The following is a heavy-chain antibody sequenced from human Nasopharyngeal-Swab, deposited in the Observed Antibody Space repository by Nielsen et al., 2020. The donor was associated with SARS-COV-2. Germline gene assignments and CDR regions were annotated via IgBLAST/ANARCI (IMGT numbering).Heavy chain of an antibody. CDR3: ARAFAVGGDV. D-gene: IGHD2-21*01. Sequence: GESLKISCAASGFTFSSYSMNWVRQAPGKGLEWVSYISSSSSTIYYADSVKGRFTISRDNAKNSLYLQMNSLRAEDTAVYYCARAFAVGGDVWGQGTTVTVSS. J-gene: IGHJ6*02. CDR1: GFTFSSYS. CDR2: ISSSSSTI. V-gene: IGHV3-48*04.